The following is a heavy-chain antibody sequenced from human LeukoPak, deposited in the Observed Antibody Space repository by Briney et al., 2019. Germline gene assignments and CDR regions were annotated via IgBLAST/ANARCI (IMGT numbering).Heavy chain of an antibody. CDR2: IYYSGST. Sequence: SQTLSLTCTVSGGSISSGGSYWSWIRQHPGKGLEWIGYIYYSGSTYYNPSLKSRVTISVDTSKNQFSLKLSSVTAADTAVYYCARDYYYDSSAQSDAFDIWGQGTMVTVSS. D-gene: IGHD3-22*01. CDR1: GGSISSGGSY. J-gene: IGHJ3*02. CDR3: ARDYYYDSSAQSDAFDI. V-gene: IGHV4-31*03.